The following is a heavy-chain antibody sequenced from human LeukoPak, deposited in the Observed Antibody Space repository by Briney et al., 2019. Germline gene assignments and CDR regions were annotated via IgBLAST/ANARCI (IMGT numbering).Heavy chain of an antibody. CDR1: GDAIIDNHC. D-gene: IGHD3-22*01. V-gene: IGHV4-4*02. Sequence: SETLSLTCGVSGDAIIDNHCSSWVRQPPGKALEWIGNIFYSGSTYYSPSLKSRVTISVDTSKNQFSLKLSSVTAADTAVYYCARGSHYYDSSGYWSAEYFQHWGQGTLVTVSS. J-gene: IGHJ1*01. CDR2: IFYSGST. CDR3: ARGSHYYDSSGYWSAEYFQH.